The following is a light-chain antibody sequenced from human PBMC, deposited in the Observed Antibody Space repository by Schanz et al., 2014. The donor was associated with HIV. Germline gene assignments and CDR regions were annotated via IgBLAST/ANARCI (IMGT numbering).Light chain of an antibody. CDR2: GAS. J-gene: IGKJ5*01. Sequence: EIVLTQSPVILSLSPGERATLSCRASQGVSSSYLAWYQQRLGQAPRLLIYGASARATGIPARFTGSGSGTEFTLTISSLQSEDFAVYYCQQYNNWPPITFGQGTRLEIK. CDR1: QGVSSSY. V-gene: IGKV3-15*01. CDR3: QQYNNWPPIT.